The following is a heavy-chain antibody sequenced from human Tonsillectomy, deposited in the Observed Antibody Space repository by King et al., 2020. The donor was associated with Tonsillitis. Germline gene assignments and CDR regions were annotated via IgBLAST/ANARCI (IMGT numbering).Heavy chain of an antibody. V-gene: IGHV1-2*02. Sequence: QLQLVQSGAEVKKPGASVKVSCKASGYIFTDYYMHWVRQAPGQGLEWMGWINPNSGGTNYAQKFQGRVTMTRDTSISTAYMELSRLKADDTVFYYCARSRQQLVQGALRGAFRANYYYGMDVWGQGTTVTVSS. J-gene: IGHJ6*02. D-gene: IGHD6-13*01. CDR3: ARSRQQLVQGALRGAFRANYYYGMDV. CDR1: GYIFTDYY. CDR2: INPNSGGT.